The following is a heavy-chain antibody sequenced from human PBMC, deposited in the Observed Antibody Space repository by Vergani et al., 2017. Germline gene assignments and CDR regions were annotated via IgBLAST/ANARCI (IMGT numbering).Heavy chain of an antibody. CDR1: GFTFSSYG. V-gene: IGHV3-30*18. J-gene: IGHJ3*02. CDR3: AKSHGGRGEADYYDSSGYSDAFDI. Sequence: QVQLVESGGGVVQPGRSLRLSCAASGFTFSSYGMHWVRQAPGKGLEWVAVISYDGSNKYYADSVKGRFTISRDNSKNTLYLQMNSLRAEDTAVYYCAKSHGGRGEADYYDSSGYSDAFDIWGQGTMVTVSS. D-gene: IGHD3-22*01. CDR2: ISYDGSNK.